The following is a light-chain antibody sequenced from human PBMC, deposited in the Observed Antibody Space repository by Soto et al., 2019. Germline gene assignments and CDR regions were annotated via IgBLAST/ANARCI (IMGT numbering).Light chain of an antibody. CDR2: DTS. Sequence: QAVVTQEPSLTVSPGGTVTLTCGSITGAVTSGHYPYWFQQKPGQAPRTLIYDTSNRHSWTPARFSGSLLGGKAALTLSGAQPEDEDEYYCLLSYSGDVIFGGGTKLTVL. CDR3: LLSYSGDVI. V-gene: IGLV7-46*01. CDR1: TGAVTSGHY. J-gene: IGLJ2*01.